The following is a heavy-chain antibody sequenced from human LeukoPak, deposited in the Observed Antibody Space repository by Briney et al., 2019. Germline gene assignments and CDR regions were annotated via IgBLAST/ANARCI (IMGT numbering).Heavy chain of an antibody. CDR2: IYSSGST. Sequence: SETLSLTCTVSGGSINSFYWTWIRQPAGKGLEWIGRIYSSGSTNFNPSLKSRVTISVDTSKNQFSLKLSSVTAADTAIYYCVKDRGSHVTDYWGQGTLVTVSS. CDR1: GGSINSFY. J-gene: IGHJ4*02. D-gene: IGHD1-26*01. CDR3: VKDRGSHVTDY. V-gene: IGHV4-4*07.